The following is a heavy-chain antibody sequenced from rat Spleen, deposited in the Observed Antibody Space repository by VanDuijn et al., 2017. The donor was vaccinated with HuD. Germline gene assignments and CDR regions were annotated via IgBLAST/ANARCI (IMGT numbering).Heavy chain of an antibody. Sequence: EVQLVESGGGLVQPGRSMKLSCAASGFTFSSFPMAWVRQAPTKGLEWVATISTSGGSTYYRDSVKGRFTISRDNAKSTLYLQMNGLRSEDTATYYCTRRRSHFDYWGQGVMVTVSS. D-gene: IGHD1-11*01. CDR2: ISTSGGST. V-gene: IGHV5-46*01. CDR1: GFTFSSFP. CDR3: TRRRSHFDY. J-gene: IGHJ2*01.